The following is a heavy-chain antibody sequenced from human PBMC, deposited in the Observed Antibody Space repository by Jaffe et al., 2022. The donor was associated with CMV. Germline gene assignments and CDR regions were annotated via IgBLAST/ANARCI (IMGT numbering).Heavy chain of an antibody. D-gene: IGHD3-9*01. V-gene: IGHV3-23*04. CDR3: AKSGVGQIDYDILTAYYYYMDV. CDR2: ISGSGGST. J-gene: IGHJ6*03. CDR1: GFTFSSYA. Sequence: EVQLVESGGGLVQPGGSLRLSCAASGFTFSSYAMSWVRQAPGKGLEWVSAISGSGGSTYYADSVKGRFTISRDNSKNTLYLQMNSLRAEDTAVYYCAKSGVGQIDYDILTAYYYYMDVWGKGTTVTVSS.